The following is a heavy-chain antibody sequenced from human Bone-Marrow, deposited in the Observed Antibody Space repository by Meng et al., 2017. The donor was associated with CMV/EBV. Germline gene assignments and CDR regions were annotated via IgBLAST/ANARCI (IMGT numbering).Heavy chain of an antibody. D-gene: IGHD4-17*01. Sequence: GSLRLSCAVYGGSFSGYYWSWIRQPPGKGLEWIGEINHSGSTNYNPSLKSRVTISVDTSKNQFSLKLSSVTAADTAVYYCARGFLTVTNAFAIWGPGPMVTGSS. V-gene: IGHV4-34*01. CDR3: ARGFLTVTNAFAI. CDR2: INHSGST. CDR1: GGSFSGYY. J-gene: IGHJ3*02.